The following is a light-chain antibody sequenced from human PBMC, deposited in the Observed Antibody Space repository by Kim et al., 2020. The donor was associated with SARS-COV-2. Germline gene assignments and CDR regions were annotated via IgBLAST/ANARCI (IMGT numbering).Light chain of an antibody. CDR2: DTS. Sequence: PGGTVTLTCGSSTGTITSGHYPYWFQQKPGQAPRTLMYDTSNKLSWTPARFSGSLLGGKAALTLSGAQPEDEAEYYCLLSYNGGRVFGGGTKLTVL. CDR1: TGTITSGHY. J-gene: IGLJ3*02. V-gene: IGLV7-46*01. CDR3: LLSYNGGRV.